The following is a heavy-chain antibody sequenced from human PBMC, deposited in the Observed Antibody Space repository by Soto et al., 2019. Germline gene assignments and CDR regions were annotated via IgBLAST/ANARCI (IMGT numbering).Heavy chain of an antibody. V-gene: IGHV3-30-3*01. CDR3: AREGPEAFRSPWHFDY. Sequence: QVQLVESGGGVVQPGRSLRLSCAASGFTFSNFAMHWFRQAPGKGLEWVAVMSFDGTTKFYADSVKGRFTVSRDNSQNTLYLQVNSLRDEDTAVYYCAREGPEAFRSPWHFDYWGQGTLVTVSS. J-gene: IGHJ4*02. CDR2: MSFDGTTK. CDR1: GFTFSNFA. D-gene: IGHD1-26*01.